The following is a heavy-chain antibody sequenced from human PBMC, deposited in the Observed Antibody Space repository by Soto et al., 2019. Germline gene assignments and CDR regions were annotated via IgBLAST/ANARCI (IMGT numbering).Heavy chain of an antibody. D-gene: IGHD3-9*01. V-gene: IGHV3-49*03. Sequence: GVSLRLSCTTFGFTFGAYVMGWFRQAPGKGLEWLGFIRSNTFGGTTVYAASVKGRFTISRDDSKSVAFLQMNSLKTEDTAMYYCTRDRDILTGYYSPNSFDYWGQGALVTVSS. CDR1: GFTFGAYV. CDR3: TRDRDILTGYYSPNSFDY. J-gene: IGHJ4*02. CDR2: IRSNTFGGTT.